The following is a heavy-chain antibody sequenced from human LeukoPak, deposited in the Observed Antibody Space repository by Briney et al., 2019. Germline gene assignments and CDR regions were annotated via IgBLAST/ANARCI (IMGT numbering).Heavy chain of an antibody. V-gene: IGHV4-39*01. J-gene: IGHJ4*02. CDR1: ADSIISSRYY. D-gene: IGHD6-19*01. CDR3: ARPGGSDWFYFDH. Sequence: CETLSLTCTVSADSIISSRYYWGWLRQPPGKGLEWIGSIQYSGSTYYTSSLESRVTISVDTSKNQLSLKLSSVTAADTAVYYCARPGGSDWFYFDHWGQATPATVSS. CDR2: IQYSGST.